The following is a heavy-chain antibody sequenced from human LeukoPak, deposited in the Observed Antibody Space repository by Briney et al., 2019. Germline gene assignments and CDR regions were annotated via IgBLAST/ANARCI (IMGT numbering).Heavy chain of an antibody. D-gene: IGHD2-8*01. J-gene: IGHJ4*02. CDR2: IKQDGSEK. Sequence: PGGSLRLSCAASGFTFDDYGMSWVRQAPGKGLEWVANIKQDGSEKYYVDSVKGRFTISRDNAKNSLYLQMNSLRAEDTAVYYCARYRDVMVGYFDYWGQGTLVTVSS. CDR3: ARYRDVMVGYFDY. CDR1: GFTFDDYG. V-gene: IGHV3-7*01.